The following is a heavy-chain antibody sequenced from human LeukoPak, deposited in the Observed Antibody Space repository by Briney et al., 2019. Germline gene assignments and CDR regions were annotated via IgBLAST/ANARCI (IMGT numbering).Heavy chain of an antibody. D-gene: IGHD6-13*01. CDR3: ARGCSAGTPHNWFDP. CDR2: IYYSGST. V-gene: IGHV4-59*01. CDR1: GGSISGYY. Sequence: SETLSLTCTVSGGSISGYYWSWIRQPPGKGLEWIGYIYYSGSTNYNPSLKSRVTISVDTSKNQFSLKLSSVTAADTAVYYCARGCSAGTPHNWFDPWGQRTLVTVSS. J-gene: IGHJ5*02.